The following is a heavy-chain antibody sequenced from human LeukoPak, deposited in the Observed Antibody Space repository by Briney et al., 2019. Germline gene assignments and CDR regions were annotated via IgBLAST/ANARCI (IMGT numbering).Heavy chain of an antibody. CDR2: ISSSGSTI. CDR1: GFTFSSYA. D-gene: IGHD5-18*01. CDR3: ARDRYSYGLNDY. Sequence: GSLRLSCAASGFTFSSYAMSWVRQAPGKGLEWVSYISSSGSTIYYADSVKGRFTISRDNAKNTLYLQMNSLRAEDTAVYYCARDRYSYGLNDYWGQGTLVTVSS. V-gene: IGHV3-48*04. J-gene: IGHJ4*02.